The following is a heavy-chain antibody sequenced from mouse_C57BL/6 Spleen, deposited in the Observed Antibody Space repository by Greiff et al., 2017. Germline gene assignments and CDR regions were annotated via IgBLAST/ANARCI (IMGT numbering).Heavy chain of an antibody. J-gene: IGHJ1*03. Sequence: QVQLQQPGAELVKPGASVKLSCKASGYTFTSYWMQWVKQRPGQGLEWIGEIDPSDSYTNYNQKFKGKATLTVDTSSSTAYMQLSSLTSEDSAVYYGARRTVGGYFDVWGTGTTVTVSS. D-gene: IGHD1-1*01. CDR3: ARRTVGGYFDV. CDR2: IDPSDSYT. CDR1: GYTFTSYW. V-gene: IGHV1-50*01.